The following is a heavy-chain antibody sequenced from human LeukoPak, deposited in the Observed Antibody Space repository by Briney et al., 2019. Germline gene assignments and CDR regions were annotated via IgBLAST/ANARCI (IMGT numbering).Heavy chain of an antibody. Sequence: GGSLRLSCAASGFTFSSYGMHWVRQAPGKGLEWVAVIWYDGSNKYYADSVKGRFTISRDNSKNTLYLQMNSLRAEDTAVYYRARTPSGSSWYRHIDYWGQGTLVTVSS. CDR2: IWYDGSNK. CDR1: GFTFSSYG. V-gene: IGHV3-33*01. CDR3: ARTPSGSSWYRHIDY. D-gene: IGHD6-13*01. J-gene: IGHJ4*02.